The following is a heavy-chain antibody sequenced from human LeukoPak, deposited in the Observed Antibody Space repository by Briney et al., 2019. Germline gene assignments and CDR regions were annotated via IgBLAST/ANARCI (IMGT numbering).Heavy chain of an antibody. D-gene: IGHD3-10*01. J-gene: IGHJ5*02. CDR2: INPNSGGT. Sequence: VASVKVSCKASGYTFTGYYMHWVRQAPGQGLEWMGWINPNSGGTNYAQKFQGRVTMTRDTSISTAYMELSRLRSDDTAVYYCARVATKLPGSGCCGWFDPWGQGTLVTVSS. CDR1: GYTFTGYY. V-gene: IGHV1-2*02. CDR3: ARVATKLPGSGCCGWFDP.